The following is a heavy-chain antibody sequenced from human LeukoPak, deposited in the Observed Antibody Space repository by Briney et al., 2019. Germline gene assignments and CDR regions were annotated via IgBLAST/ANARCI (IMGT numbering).Heavy chain of an antibody. J-gene: IGHJ1*01. CDR1: GYSCTTYW. V-gene: IGHV5-51*01. CDR2: IYPGDSDT. CDR3: ARRAVSAEYFQQ. Sequence: GESLKISCKGSGYSCTTYWIGWVRQMPGKGLEWMGIIYPGDSDTRYSPSFQGQVTISADKSISTAYLQWSSLKASDTAIYYCARRAVSAEYFQQWGQGTLVTVSS.